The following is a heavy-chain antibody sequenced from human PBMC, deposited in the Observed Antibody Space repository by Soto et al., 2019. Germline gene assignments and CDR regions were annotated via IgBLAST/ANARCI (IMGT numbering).Heavy chain of an antibody. Sequence: KPSETLSLTCTVSGGSFTTHYWSWIRQPPGKGLEWIGHIYYTGSTNYNPSLKSRVTISVDTSKNRFSLKLSSVTAADTAVYFCASSGYSGYAYRWFDPWGQGTLVTVSS. CDR3: ASSGYSGYAYRWFDP. CDR1: GGSFTTHY. CDR2: IYYTGST. V-gene: IGHV4-59*11. J-gene: IGHJ5*02. D-gene: IGHD5-12*01.